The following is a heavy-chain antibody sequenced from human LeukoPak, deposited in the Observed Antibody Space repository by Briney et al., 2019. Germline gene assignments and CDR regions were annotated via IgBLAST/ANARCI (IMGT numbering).Heavy chain of an antibody. CDR3: ARHKSFDYLSPIDS. CDR2: IYYTGST. V-gene: IGHV4-39*01. J-gene: IGHJ4*02. D-gene: IGHD3-9*01. Sequence: SETLSLTCPVSGGSVSSSRYYWGWIRQPQGKGLEGIGSIYYTGSTYYKPSLKSRVTISVDASKNQISLKLSSVTAADTAVYFRARHKSFDYLSPIDSWGQGTLVTVSS. CDR1: GGSVSSSRYY.